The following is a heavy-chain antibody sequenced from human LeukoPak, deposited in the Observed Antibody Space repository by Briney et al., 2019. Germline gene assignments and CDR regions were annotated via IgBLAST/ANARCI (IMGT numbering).Heavy chain of an antibody. Sequence: SVKVSCKASVGTFSSYAISWVRQAPGQGLEWMGGIIPIFGTANYAQKFQGRVTITADESTSTAYMELSSLRSEDTAVYYCARDYWDDSSGYYIFDYWGQGTLVTVSS. CDR1: VGTFSSYA. J-gene: IGHJ4*02. CDR3: ARDYWDDSSGYYIFDY. CDR2: IIPIFGTA. D-gene: IGHD3-22*01. V-gene: IGHV1-69*13.